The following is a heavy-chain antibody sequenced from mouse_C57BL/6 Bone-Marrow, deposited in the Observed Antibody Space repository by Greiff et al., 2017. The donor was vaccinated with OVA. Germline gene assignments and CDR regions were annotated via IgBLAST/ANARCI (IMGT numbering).Heavy chain of an antibody. CDR1: GFTFTDYY. CDR3: ARYGDYAYAMDY. CDR2: IRNKANGYTT. D-gene: IGHD1-1*02. J-gene: IGHJ4*01. V-gene: IGHV7-3*01. Sequence: DVKLVESGGGLVQPGGSLSLSCAASGFTFTDYYMSWVRQPPGKALEWLGFIRNKANGYTTEYSASVKGRFTISRVNSQSILYLQMNALRAEDSATYYCARYGDYAYAMDYWGQGTSVTVSS.